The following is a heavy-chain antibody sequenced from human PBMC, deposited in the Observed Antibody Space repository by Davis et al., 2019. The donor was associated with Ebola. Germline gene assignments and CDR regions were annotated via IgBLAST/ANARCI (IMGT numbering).Heavy chain of an antibody. CDR2: FDPEDGET. CDR1: GYTLTELS. D-gene: IGHD6-19*01. V-gene: IGHV1-24*01. CDR3: AADLAVAGTCDFDY. J-gene: IGHJ4*02. Sequence: AASVKVSCKVSGYTLTELSMHWVRQAPGKGLEWMGGFDPEDGETIYAQKFQGRVTMTEDTSTDTAYMELSSLRSEDTAVYYCAADLAVAGTCDFDYWGQGTLVTVSS.